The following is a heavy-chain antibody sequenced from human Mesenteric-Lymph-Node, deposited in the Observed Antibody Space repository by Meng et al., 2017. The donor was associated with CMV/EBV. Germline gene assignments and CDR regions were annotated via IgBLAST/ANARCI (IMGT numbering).Heavy chain of an antibody. CDR3: AKELRDWRPLDY. V-gene: IGHV3-23*03. J-gene: IGHJ4*02. CDR2: IFSGSSST. CDR1: GFSFERFA. Sequence: GESLKISCAASGFSFERFAMNWVRQAPGKGLEWVSVIFSGSSSTDYADSVKGRFTISRDNSKNTLYLQMNSLRAEDTAVYYCAKELRDWRPLDYWGQGTLVTVSS. D-gene: IGHD3-9*01.